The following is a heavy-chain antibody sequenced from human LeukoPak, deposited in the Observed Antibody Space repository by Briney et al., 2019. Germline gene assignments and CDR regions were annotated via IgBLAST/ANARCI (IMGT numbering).Heavy chain of an antibody. J-gene: IGHJ4*02. CDR1: GGSFSGYY. CDR3: ARGGGSGSYGFYGNFDY. D-gene: IGHD3-10*01. Sequence: SETLSLTCAVYGGSFSGYYWSWIRQPPGKGLEWIGEINHSGSTNYNPSLKSRVTISVDTSKNQFSLKLSSVTAADTAVYYCARGGGSGSYGFYGNFDYWGQGTLVTVSS. CDR2: INHSGST. V-gene: IGHV4-34*01.